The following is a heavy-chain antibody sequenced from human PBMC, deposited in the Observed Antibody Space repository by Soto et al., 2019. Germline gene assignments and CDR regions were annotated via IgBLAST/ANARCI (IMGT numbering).Heavy chain of an antibody. CDR1: GLMFGDYA. CDR2: ISWNSDTR. Sequence: EVQLVESGGGSVQPGRSLRLSCVGSGLMFGDYAMHWVRQGPGKGLAWVSGISWNSDTRAYADSVKGRFTTSRDNAKNSLYLQMNSLRADDTAFYYCAKELGVGYCSGGSCPGGFDIWGQGTRVTVSS. V-gene: IGHV3-9*01. D-gene: IGHD2-15*01. CDR3: AKELGVGYCSGGSCPGGFDI. J-gene: IGHJ3*02.